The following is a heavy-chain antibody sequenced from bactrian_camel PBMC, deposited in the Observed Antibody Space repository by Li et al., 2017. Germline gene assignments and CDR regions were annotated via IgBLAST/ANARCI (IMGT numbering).Heavy chain of an antibody. Sequence: DVQLVESGGGLVQPGGSLRLSCVASGFTYNTYYMNWVRQAPGKGLEWVSSFYTGGGSTNYADSVKGRFTISQDNAKNTAYLQMINLSVEDTAMYYCAADAGWSRCGLTTNEYRYWGQGTQVTVS. CDR2: FYTGGGST. CDR3: AADAGWSRCGLTTNEYRY. CDR1: GFTYNTYY. V-gene: IGHV3S40*01. J-gene: IGHJ4*01. D-gene: IGHD1*01.